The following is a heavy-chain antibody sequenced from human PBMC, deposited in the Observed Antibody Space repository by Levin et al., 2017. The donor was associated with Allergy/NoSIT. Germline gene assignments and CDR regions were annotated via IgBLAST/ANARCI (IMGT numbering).Heavy chain of an antibody. Sequence: SETLSLTCTVSGGSISSSSYYWGWIRQPPGKGLEWIGSIYYSGSTYYNPSLKSRVTISVDTSKNQFSLKLSSVTAADTAVYYCARVVYTAMVNSWFDPWGQGTLVTVSS. V-gene: IGHV4-39*07. CDR1: GGSISSSSYY. D-gene: IGHD5-18*01. J-gene: IGHJ5*02. CDR2: IYYSGST. CDR3: ARVVYTAMVNSWFDP.